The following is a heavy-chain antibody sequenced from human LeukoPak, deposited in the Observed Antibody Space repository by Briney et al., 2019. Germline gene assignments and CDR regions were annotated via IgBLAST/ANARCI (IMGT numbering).Heavy chain of an antibody. J-gene: IGHJ5*02. CDR3: ARTNYGDYWFDP. D-gene: IGHD4-17*01. CDR1: GYTFTGYY. V-gene: IGHV1-2*02. Sequence: ASVKVSCKASGYTFTGYYMHWVRQAPGQGLEWMGWINPNSGATNYAQKFQGRVTMTRDTSISTAYMELSRLRSDDTAVYYCARTNYGDYWFDPWGQGTLVTVSS. CDR2: INPNSGAT.